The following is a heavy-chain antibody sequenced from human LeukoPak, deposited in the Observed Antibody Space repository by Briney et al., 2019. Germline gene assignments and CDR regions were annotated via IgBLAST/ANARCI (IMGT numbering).Heavy chain of an antibody. V-gene: IGHV3-23*01. J-gene: IGHJ4*02. Sequence: GGSLRLSCAASGFTYNTYAMSWVRQAPGKGLEWVSGISSSGGSTFYADSVKGRFSISRDNAKNSVDLQMNSLRAEDTAVYFCARRSGVAVAGAFDYWGQGTLVTVSS. CDR3: ARRSGVAVAGAFDY. D-gene: IGHD6-19*01. CDR2: ISSSGGST. CDR1: GFTYNTYA.